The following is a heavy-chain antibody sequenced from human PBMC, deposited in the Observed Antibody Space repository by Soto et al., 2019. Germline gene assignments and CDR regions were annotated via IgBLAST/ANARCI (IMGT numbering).Heavy chain of an antibody. Sequence: QVQLVQSRAEVKKPGSTVKVSCKAAGGTFSSYTISWVRQAPGQGLEWMGRIIPILGIANYAQKFQGRVTITADKSTSTAYMELSSLRSEDTAVYYCARGLLGYCSSTSCPSCWTGGHYYMDVCGKGTTVTVSS. CDR1: GGTFSSYT. J-gene: IGHJ6*03. CDR3: ARGLLGYCSSTSCPSCWTGGHYYMDV. D-gene: IGHD2-2*01. V-gene: IGHV1-69*02. CDR2: IIPILGIA.